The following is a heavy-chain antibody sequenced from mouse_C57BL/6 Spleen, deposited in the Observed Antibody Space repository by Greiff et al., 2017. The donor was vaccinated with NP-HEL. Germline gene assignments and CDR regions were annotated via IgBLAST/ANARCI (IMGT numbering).Heavy chain of an antibody. J-gene: IGHJ1*03. Sequence: EVQLQQSGPELVKPGASVKIPCKASGYTFTDYNMDWVKQSHGKSLEWIGDINPNNGGTIYNQKFKGKATLTVDKSSSTAYMELRSLTSEDTAVYYCARGKFSNYYGSSYGYFDVWGTGTTVTVSS. CDR1: GYTFTDYN. V-gene: IGHV1-18*01. D-gene: IGHD1-1*01. CDR3: ARGKFSNYYGSSYGYFDV. CDR2: INPNNGGT.